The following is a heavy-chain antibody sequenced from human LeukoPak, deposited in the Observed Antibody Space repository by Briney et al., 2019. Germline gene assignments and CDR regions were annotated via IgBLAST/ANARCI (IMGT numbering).Heavy chain of an antibody. CDR1: GFTFSSYG. CDR2: ISYDGSNK. J-gene: IGHJ3*02. CDR3: AKGGEDYSNYAPSDAFDI. Sequence: GSLRLSCAASGFTFSSYGMHWVRQAPGKGPEWVAVISYDGSNKYYADSVKGRFTISRDNSKNTLYLQMNSLRAEDTAVYYCAKGGEDYSNYAPSDAFDIWGQGTMVTVSS. V-gene: IGHV3-30*18. D-gene: IGHD4-11*01.